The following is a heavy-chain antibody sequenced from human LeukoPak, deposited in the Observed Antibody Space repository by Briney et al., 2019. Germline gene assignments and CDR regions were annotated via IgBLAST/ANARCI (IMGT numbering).Heavy chain of an antibody. J-gene: IGHJ4*02. V-gene: IGHV3-11*04. CDR2: LSSSGRNI. CDR1: GFTFSDYY. Sequence: GGTLRLTCAASGFTFSDYYMIWLRQAPGKGLVWGLYLSSSGRNIYCGDSVKGRSTISRDNAKISLHLQMNSLGAEDTAVYYFARLYSRVGPFDFWGQGTLVTVSS. CDR3: ARLYSRVGPFDF. D-gene: IGHD6-13*01.